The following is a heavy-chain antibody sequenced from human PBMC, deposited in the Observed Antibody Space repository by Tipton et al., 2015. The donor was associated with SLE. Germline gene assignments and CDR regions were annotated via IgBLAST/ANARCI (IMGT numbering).Heavy chain of an antibody. V-gene: IGHV6-1*01. J-gene: IGHJ3*02. D-gene: IGHD3-10*01. CDR2: TYYRSKWYN. Sequence: GLVKPSQTLSLTCAISGDSVSSNSAAWNWIRQSPSRGLEWLGRTYYRSKWYNDYAVSVKSRITINPDTSKNQFSLKLSSVTAADTAVYYCARVRFGELYVSLAFDIWGQGTMVTVSS. CDR3: ARVRFGELYVSLAFDI. CDR1: GDSVSSNSAA.